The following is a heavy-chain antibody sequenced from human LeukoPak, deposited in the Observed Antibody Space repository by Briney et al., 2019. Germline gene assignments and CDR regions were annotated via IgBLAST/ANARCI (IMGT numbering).Heavy chain of an antibody. J-gene: IGHJ5*02. CDR1: GVTNSSYD. CDR3: ARDGHYYDSRAPTFGNWFDP. CDR2: IYTSGST. D-gene: IGHD3-22*01. V-gene: IGHV4-4*07. Sequence: SETLSLTRSVSGVTNSSYDELWIRQPAGKGLEWIGRIYTSGSTNYNPSLKSRVTMSVDTSKNQFSLKLSYVTAADKAVYYCARDGHYYDSRAPTFGNWFDPWGQGTLGTVSS.